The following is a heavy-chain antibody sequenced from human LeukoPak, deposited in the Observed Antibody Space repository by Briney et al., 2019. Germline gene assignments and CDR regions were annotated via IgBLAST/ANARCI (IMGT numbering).Heavy chain of an antibody. D-gene: IGHD6-13*01. CDR1: GYTFTSYD. Sequence: SVKVSCKASGYTFTSYDINWVRQAPGQGLEWMGRIIPILDIANYAQKFQGRVTITADKSTSTAYMELSSLRPEDTAVYYCARDQIAAAGRVDYWGQGTLVTVSS. V-gene: IGHV1-69*04. CDR3: ARDQIAAAGRVDY. CDR2: IIPILDIA. J-gene: IGHJ4*02.